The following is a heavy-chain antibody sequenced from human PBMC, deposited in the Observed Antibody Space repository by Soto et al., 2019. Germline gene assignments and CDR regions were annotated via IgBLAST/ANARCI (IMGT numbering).Heavy chain of an antibody. V-gene: IGHV3-23*01. CDR2: ISGSDGST. D-gene: IGHD6-13*01. Sequence: GGTLRLSGLASGFSVSSYAMSWVRQGPGKGLEWVSVISGSDGSTYYADSVKGRFTISRDNSKNTLYLQMNSLRAEDTAVYYCAKDRERDAWYEDYWGQGTLVTVSS. CDR3: AKDRERDAWYEDY. J-gene: IGHJ4*02. CDR1: GFSVSSYA.